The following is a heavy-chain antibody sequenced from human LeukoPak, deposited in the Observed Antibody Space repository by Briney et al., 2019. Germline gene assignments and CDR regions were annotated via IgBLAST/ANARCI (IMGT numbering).Heavy chain of an antibody. J-gene: IGHJ4*02. CDR1: GGSISRGGYS. D-gene: IGHD1/OR15-1a*01. CDR2: FYYSGST. Sequence: SETLSLTCAVSGGSISRGGYSWSWIRQPPGKGLEWIGYFYYSGSTNYNPSLKSRVTISVDTSKNQFSLTLSSVTAADTAVYYCAKDLLEHHYWGQGTLVTVSS. V-gene: IGHV4-61*08. CDR3: AKDLLEHHY.